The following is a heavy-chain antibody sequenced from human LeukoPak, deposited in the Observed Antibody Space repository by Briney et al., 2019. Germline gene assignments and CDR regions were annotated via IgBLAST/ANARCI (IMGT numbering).Heavy chain of an antibody. CDR2: ISGSGGST. V-gene: IGHV3-23*01. CDR3: TKAANYYGSARDAFDI. D-gene: IGHD3-10*01. CDR1: GFTFSSYA. J-gene: IGHJ3*02. Sequence: GGSLRLSCAASGFTFSSYAMSWVRQAPGKGLEWVSAISGSGGSTYYADSVKGRFTISRDNSKNTLYLQMNSLRSDDTAMYYCTKAANYYGSARDAFDIWGQGTKVTVSS.